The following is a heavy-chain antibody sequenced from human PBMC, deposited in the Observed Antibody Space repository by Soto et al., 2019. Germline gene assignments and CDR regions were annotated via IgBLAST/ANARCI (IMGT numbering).Heavy chain of an antibody. CDR3: ASYYSGYDKTFDY. J-gene: IGHJ4*02. CDR2: IIPIFGTA. Sequence: SVKVSCKASGGTFSSYAISWVRQAPGQGLEWMGGIIPIFGTANYAQKFQGRVTITADESTSTAYMELSSLRSEDTAVYYCASYYSGYDKTFDYGGQGTLGTVSS. CDR1: GGTFSSYA. D-gene: IGHD5-12*01. V-gene: IGHV1-69*13.